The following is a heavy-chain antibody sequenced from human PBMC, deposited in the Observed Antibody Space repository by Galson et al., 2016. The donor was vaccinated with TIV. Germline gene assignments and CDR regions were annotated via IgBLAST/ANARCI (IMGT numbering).Heavy chain of an antibody. D-gene: IGHD2-2*01. J-gene: IGHJ3*02. CDR2: TYYRSRWYY. V-gene: IGHV6-1*01. Sequence: CAISGDSVSSDSAAWNWVRQSPSRGLEWLGRTYYRSRWYYDYKVSVKSRITIKPDTSKNQFSLQLNSVTPADTAVYYCTRAAGKNGASCYATCETFDIWGQGTMVTVSS. CDR1: GDSVSSDSAA. CDR3: TRAAGKNGASCYATCETFDI.